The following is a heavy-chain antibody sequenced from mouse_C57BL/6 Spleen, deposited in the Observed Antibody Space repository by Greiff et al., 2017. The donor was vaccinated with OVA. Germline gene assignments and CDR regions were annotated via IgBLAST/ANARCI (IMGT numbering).Heavy chain of an antibody. D-gene: IGHD1-1*01. Sequence: QVQLQQSGPELVKPGASVKISCKASGYAFSSSWMNWVKQRPGKGLEWIGRIYPGDGDTNYNGKFKGKATLTADKSSSTAYMQLSSLTSEDSAVYFCASPHSRDYDAFDYWGQGTSVTVSS. CDR1: GYAFSSSW. CDR2: IYPGDGDT. CDR3: ASPHSRDYDAFDY. V-gene: IGHV1-82*01. J-gene: IGHJ4*01.